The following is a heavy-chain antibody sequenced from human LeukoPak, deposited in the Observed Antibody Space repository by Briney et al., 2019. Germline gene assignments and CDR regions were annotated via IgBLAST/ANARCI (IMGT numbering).Heavy chain of an antibody. V-gene: IGHV1-69*06. J-gene: IGHJ5*02. D-gene: IGHD5-24*01. CDR1: GGTFNIYA. CDR3: ARDNSVRDEAWWFNP. Sequence: SVKVSCKASGGTFNIYAISWVRQAPGQGLEWMGGIIPIFGTATYAQKFQGRVTISADKSTSTAYMELSSLRSEDTAVYYCARDNSVRDEAWWFNPWGQGTLVTVSS. CDR2: IIPIFGTA.